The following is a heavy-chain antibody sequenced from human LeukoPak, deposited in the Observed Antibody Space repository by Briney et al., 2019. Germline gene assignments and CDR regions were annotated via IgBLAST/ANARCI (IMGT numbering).Heavy chain of an antibody. CDR2: INTNTGNP. Sequence: ASVKVSCKASGYTFTSYAMNWVRQAPGQGLERMGWINTNTGNPTYAQGFTGRFVFSLDTSVSTTYLQISSLKAEDTAVYYCARAYRRLGELSLPDYWGQGTLVTVSS. CDR1: GYTFTSYA. V-gene: IGHV7-4-1*02. D-gene: IGHD3-16*02. J-gene: IGHJ4*02. CDR3: ARAYRRLGELSLPDY.